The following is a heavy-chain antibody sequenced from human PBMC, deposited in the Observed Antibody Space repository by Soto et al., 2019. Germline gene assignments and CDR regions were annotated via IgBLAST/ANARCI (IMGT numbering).Heavy chain of an antibody. Sequence: QVQLVESGGGVVQPGRSLRLSCAASGFTFSSYGMHWVRQAPGKGLDWVAVISYDGSSKYYADSVKGRFTISRDNSENNLFLEMNSLRPEDTAVYYCAKGGEQRLVHQPFDYWGQGTLVTVSS. D-gene: IGHD6-13*01. CDR3: AKGGEQRLVHQPFDY. V-gene: IGHV3-30*18. CDR1: GFTFSSYG. J-gene: IGHJ4*02. CDR2: ISYDGSSK.